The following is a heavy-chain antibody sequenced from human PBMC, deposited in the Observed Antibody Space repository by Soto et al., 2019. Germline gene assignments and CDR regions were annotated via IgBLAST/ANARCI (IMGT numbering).Heavy chain of an antibody. CDR2: TYYRSKWYN. J-gene: IGHJ6*02. V-gene: IGHV6-1*01. CDR3: ASEDIVVVPAADYYYYGMDV. D-gene: IGHD2-2*01. CDR1: GDSVSSNSAA. Sequence: KQSQTLSLTCAISGDSVSSNSAAWNWIRQSPSRGLEWLGRTYYRSKWYNDYAVSVKSRITINPDTSKNQFSLQLNSVTPEDTAVYYCASEDIVVVPAADYYYYGMDVWGQGTTVTVSS.